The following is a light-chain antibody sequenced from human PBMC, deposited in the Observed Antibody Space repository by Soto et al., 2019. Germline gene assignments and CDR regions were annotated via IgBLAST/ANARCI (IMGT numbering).Light chain of an antibody. CDR2: DAS. CDR1: QSVSSN. Sequence: EIVMTQSPATLSVSPGERATLSCRASQSVSSNLAWYQQKPGQAPRLLMYDASLRATGVPDRFSGSGSGTDFTLTITRLDPEDFAVYFCQQYGSSPRTFGQGTKVDIK. V-gene: IGKV3-20*01. CDR3: QQYGSSPRT. J-gene: IGKJ1*01.